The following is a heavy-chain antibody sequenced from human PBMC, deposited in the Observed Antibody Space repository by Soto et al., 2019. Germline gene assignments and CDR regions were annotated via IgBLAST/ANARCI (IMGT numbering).Heavy chain of an antibody. CDR1: GGTFSSYA. CDR3: ARGSVSRYFDRFKWFDP. CDR2: IIPIFGTA. D-gene: IGHD3-9*01. V-gene: IGHV1-69*13. J-gene: IGHJ5*02. Sequence: ASVKVSCKASGGTFSSYAISWVRQAPGQGLEWMGGIIPIFGTANYAQKFQGRVTITADESTSTAYMELSSLRSEDTAVYYCARGSVSRYFDRFKWFDPWGQGTLVTSPQ.